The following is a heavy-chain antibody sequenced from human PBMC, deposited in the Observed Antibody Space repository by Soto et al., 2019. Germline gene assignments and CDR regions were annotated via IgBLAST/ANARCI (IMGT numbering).Heavy chain of an antibody. CDR1: GFTFSSYD. V-gene: IGHV3-30*18. CDR3: AKDLGYSSAPDY. D-gene: IGHD6-19*01. J-gene: IGHJ4*02. CDR2: ISYDGSNK. Sequence: EGSLRLSCAASGFTFSSYDMHWVRQAPGKGLEWVAVISYDGSNKYYADSVKGRFTISRDNSKNTLYLQMNSLRAEDTAVYYCAKDLGYSSAPDYWGQGTLVTVSS.